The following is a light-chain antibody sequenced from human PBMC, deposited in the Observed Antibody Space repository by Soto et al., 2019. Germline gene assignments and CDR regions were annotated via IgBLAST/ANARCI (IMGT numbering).Light chain of an antibody. CDR3: QQSYITPAG. CDR2: AAS. Sequence: DIHMTQSRSSLSASVGDRVTITCRASQSISTHLNWYQQKPGKAPNLLIYAASSLQSGVPSRFSGSGSGTDFTLTISSLQPEDFATYFCQQSYITPAGFGGGTKVDI. CDR1: QSISTH. J-gene: IGKJ4*01. V-gene: IGKV1-39*01.